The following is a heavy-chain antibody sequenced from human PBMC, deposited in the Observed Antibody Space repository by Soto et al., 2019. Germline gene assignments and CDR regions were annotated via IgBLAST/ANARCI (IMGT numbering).Heavy chain of an antibody. Sequence: ASVKVSCKASGYRFTNHGISWVRQAPGQGLEWMGWISGNDGKTKYARKFQGRVTMATDTSTSTAYMEMNSLRHDDTAVYYCARDFYPLAYYFDYWGQGTLVTVSS. CDR1: GYRFTNHG. V-gene: IGHV1-18*01. CDR2: ISGNDGKT. J-gene: IGHJ4*02. CDR3: ARDFYPLAYYFDY.